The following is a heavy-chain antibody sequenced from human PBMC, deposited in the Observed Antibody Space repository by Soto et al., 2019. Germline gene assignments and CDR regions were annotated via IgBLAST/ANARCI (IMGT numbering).Heavy chain of an antibody. V-gene: IGHV3-48*02. CDR1: GFSLDVYG. D-gene: IGHD1-26*01. J-gene: IGHJ5*02. Sequence: EVQLVEFGGGLVQPGGSLRLSCVGSGFSLDVYGMNWVRQAPGKGLEWISYIRDDSSIVYYADSVEGRVTISRDNAKNSLYLQMNSLRDEDTAIYFCARARGKNWFDLWRQGILVTVSS. CDR3: ARARGKNWFDL. CDR2: IRDDSSIV.